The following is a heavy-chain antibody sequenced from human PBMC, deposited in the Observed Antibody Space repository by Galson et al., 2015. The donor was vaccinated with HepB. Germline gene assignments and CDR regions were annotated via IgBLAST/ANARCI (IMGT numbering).Heavy chain of an antibody. CDR1: GFTFSSYS. V-gene: IGHV3-21*01. J-gene: IGHJ4*02. Sequence: SLRLSCAASGFTFSSYSMNWVRQAPGKGLEWVSSISSSSSYIYYADSVKGRFTISRDNAKNSLYLQMNSLRAEDTAVYYCASGKQWLARFDYWGQGTLVTVSS. CDR3: ASGKQWLARFDY. CDR2: ISSSSSYI. D-gene: IGHD6-19*01.